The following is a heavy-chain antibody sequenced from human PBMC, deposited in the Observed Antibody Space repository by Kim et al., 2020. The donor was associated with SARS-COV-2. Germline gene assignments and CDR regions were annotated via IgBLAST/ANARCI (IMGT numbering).Heavy chain of an antibody. V-gene: IGHV4-31*03. CDR1: GGSISSGGYY. CDR3: ATYYYGSGGYYIDY. Sequence: SETLSLTCTVSGGSISSGGYYWSWIRQHPGKGLEWIGYIYYSGSTYYNPSLKSRVTISVDTTKNQFSLKLSSVTAADTAVYYCATYYYGSGGYYIDYWGQGTLVTVSS. CDR2: IYYSGST. J-gene: IGHJ4*02. D-gene: IGHD3-10*01.